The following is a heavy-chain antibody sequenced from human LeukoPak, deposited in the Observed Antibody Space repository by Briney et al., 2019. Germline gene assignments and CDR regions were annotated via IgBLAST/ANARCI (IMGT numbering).Heavy chain of an antibody. J-gene: IGHJ5*02. D-gene: IGHD2-2*01. V-gene: IGHV4-61*08. Sequence: SETLSLTCTVSGASISSSDYYWSWIRQPPGKGLEWIGYIYYSGSTNYNPSLKSRVTISVDTSKNQFSLKLSSVTAADTAVYYCARARNLGYCSSTSCRNWFDPWGQGTLVTVSS. CDR1: GASISSSDYY. CDR3: ARARNLGYCSSTSCRNWFDP. CDR2: IYYSGST.